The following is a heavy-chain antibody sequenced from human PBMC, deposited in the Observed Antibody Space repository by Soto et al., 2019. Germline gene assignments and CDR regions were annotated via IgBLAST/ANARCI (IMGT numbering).Heavy chain of an antibody. CDR3: TRSFTDGCSGGSSYHAY. Sequence: QVQLQDSGPRLVRPSETLSLTCTVSGASLNNYYWGWIRQPPGKGLVWIGYVNDSGSTHYTPSLDSPVTPSENASKNHFSLKLTPVTAVDTAAHSCTRSFTDGCSGGSSYHAYWGQGTLVSVSS. CDR1: GASLNNYY. J-gene: IGHJ4*02. CDR2: VNDSGST. V-gene: IGHV4-59*01. D-gene: IGHD2-15*01.